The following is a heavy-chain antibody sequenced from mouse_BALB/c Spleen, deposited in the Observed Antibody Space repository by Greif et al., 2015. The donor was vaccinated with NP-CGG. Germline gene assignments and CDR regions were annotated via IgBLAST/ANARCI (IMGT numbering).Heavy chain of an antibody. CDR3: ARKLGRGLYFDY. CDR2: IDPANGNT. Sequence: EVQLQQSGAELVKPGASVKLSCTASGFNIKDTYMHWVEQRPEQGLEWIGRIDPANGNTKYDPKFQGKATITADTSSNTAYLQLSSLTSEDTAVYYCARKLGRGLYFDYWGQGTTLTVSS. V-gene: IGHV14-3*02. CDR1: GFNIKDTY. J-gene: IGHJ2*01. D-gene: IGHD4-1*01.